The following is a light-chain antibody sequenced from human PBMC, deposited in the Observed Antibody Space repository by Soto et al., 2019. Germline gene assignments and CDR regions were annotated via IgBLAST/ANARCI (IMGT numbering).Light chain of an antibody. CDR2: GAT. Sequence: IVLTQSPGTLSLSPGERVTLSCRAGQSISGSYLAWYQQKRGQAPRLLVYGATTRATGIPDRFSGSGSGSDFTLIISRLEPEDFAVYFCQQYGVSPQSFGPGTKVDIK. J-gene: IGKJ3*01. CDR3: QQYGVSPQS. CDR1: QSISGSY. V-gene: IGKV3-20*01.